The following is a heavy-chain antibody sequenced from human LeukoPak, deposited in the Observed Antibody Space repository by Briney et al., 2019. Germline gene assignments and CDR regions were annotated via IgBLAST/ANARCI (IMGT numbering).Heavy chain of an antibody. CDR3: ARGGGGDGYNTVKAYFDY. J-gene: IGHJ4*02. V-gene: IGHV4-61*02. CDR1: GGSISSGSYY. D-gene: IGHD5-24*01. Sequence: PSQTLSLTCTVSGGSISSGSYYWSWIRQPAGKGLEWIGRIYTSGSTNYNPSLKSRVTISVDTSKNQFSLKLSSVTAADTAVYYCARGGGGDGYNTVKAYFDYWGQETLVTVSS. CDR2: IYTSGST.